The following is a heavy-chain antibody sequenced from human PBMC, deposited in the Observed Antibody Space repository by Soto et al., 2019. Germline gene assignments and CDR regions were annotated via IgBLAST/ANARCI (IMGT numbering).Heavy chain of an antibody. J-gene: IGHJ6*02. V-gene: IGHV4-34*01. CDR1: GGSFSDSY. CDR3: ARGANGKTV. CDR2: ISRAGST. Sequence: QVQIQQWGAGLLKPSDTLSLICAVDGGSFSDSYWSWIRQPPGRGLEWIGQISRAGSTTYNPSLMSRLSLSVDTSKNQFSLNLTSVPAAAAAIYYCARGANGKTVWGQWTTVTVSS.